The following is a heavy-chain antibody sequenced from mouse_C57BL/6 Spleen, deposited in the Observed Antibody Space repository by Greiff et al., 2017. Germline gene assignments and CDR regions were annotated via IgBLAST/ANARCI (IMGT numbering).Heavy chain of an antibody. V-gene: IGHV1-4*01. CDR3: ARGVNWDAMDY. Sequence: VQLQQSGAELARPGASVKMSCKASSYTFTSYTMHWVKQRPGQGLEWIGYINPSSGYTKYNQKFKDKATLTADKSSSTAYMQLSSLTSEDSAVYYCARGVNWDAMDYWGQGTSVTVSS. J-gene: IGHJ4*01. D-gene: IGHD4-1*01. CDR2: INPSSGYT. CDR1: SYTFTSYT.